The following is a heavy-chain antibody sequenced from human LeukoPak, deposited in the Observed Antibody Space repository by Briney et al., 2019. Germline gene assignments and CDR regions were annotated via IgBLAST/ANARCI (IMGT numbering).Heavy chain of an antibody. CDR1: GYTFTGYY. Sequence: ASVKVSCKASGYTFTGYYMHWVRQAPGQGLEWMGWINPDSGGTNYAQKFQGWVTMTRDTSISTAYMELSRLRSDDTAVYYCARGEIVVVPAASYYYYGMDVWGQGTTVTVSS. D-gene: IGHD2-2*01. CDR2: INPDSGGT. V-gene: IGHV1-2*04. CDR3: ARGEIVVVPAASYYYYGMDV. J-gene: IGHJ6*02.